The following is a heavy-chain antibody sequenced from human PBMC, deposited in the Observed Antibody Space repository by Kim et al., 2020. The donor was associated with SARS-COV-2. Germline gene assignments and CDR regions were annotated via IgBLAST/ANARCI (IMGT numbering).Heavy chain of an antibody. CDR2: IYYSGST. J-gene: IGHJ4*02. D-gene: IGHD3-3*01. V-gene: IGHV4-39*01. CDR3: ARRGLRFPPGR. Sequence: SETLSLTCTVSGGSISSSSYYWGWIRQPPGKGLEWIGSIYYSGSTYYNPSLKSRVTISVDTSKNQFSLKLSSVTAADTAVYYCARRGLRFPPGRWGQGTLVTVSS. CDR1: GGSISSSSYY.